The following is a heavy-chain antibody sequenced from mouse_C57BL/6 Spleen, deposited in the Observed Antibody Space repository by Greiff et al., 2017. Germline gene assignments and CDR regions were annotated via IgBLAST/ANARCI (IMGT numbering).Heavy chain of an antibody. CDR2: INPNYGTT. CDR1: GYSFTDYN. V-gene: IGHV1-39*01. Sequence: VHVKQSGPELVKPGASVKISCKASGYSFTDYNMNWVKQSNGKSLEWIGVINPNYGTTSYNQKFKGKATLTVDQSSSTAYMQLNSLTSEDSAVYYCAPGGYYYGSKSSFDYWGQGTTLTVSS. J-gene: IGHJ2*01. D-gene: IGHD1-1*01. CDR3: APGGYYYGSKSSFDY.